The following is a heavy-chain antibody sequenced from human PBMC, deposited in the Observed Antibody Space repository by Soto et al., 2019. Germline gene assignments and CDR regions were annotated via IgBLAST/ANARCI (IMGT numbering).Heavy chain of an antibody. D-gene: IGHD2-15*01. CDR1: GFTFTSSA. J-gene: IGHJ6*02. V-gene: IGHV1-58*01. CDR2: IVVGSGNT. CDR3: AAVSSFREDEDYHCDGKDV. Sequence: SVKVSCKASGFTFTSSAVQCVRQARGQRQEWIGWIVVGSGNTNYAQKFQERVTITRDMSTSTAYMELSSLRSEDTAVYYCAAVSSFREDEDYHCDGKDVWGRGTTDTVSS.